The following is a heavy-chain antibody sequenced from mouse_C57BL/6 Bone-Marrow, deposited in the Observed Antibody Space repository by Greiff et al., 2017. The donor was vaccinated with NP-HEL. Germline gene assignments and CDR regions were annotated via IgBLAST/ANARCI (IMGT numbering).Heavy chain of an antibody. CDR2: IYPRSGNT. CDR1: GYTFTSYG. D-gene: IGHD2-10*02. Sequence: VKLQESGAELARPGASVKLSCKASGYTFTSYGISWVKQRTGQGLEWIGEIYPRSGNTYYNEKFKGKATLTADKSSSTAYMELRSLTSEDSAVYFCARSEYGNYVGAYWGQGTLVTVSA. J-gene: IGHJ3*01. V-gene: IGHV1-81*01. CDR3: ARSEYGNYVGAY.